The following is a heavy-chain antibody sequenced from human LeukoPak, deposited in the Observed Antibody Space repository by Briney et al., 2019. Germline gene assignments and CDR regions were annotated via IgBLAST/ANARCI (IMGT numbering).Heavy chain of an antibody. Sequence: GGSLRLSCAASGFTFTSYSMNWVRQAPGKGLEWVSTISGGGGSTYYADSVKGRFTISRDNSKNTLFLQMNSLRTEDTAVYFCARWGNDYSQFDSWGQGILVTVSS. CDR1: GFTFTSYS. CDR3: ARWGNDYSQFDS. CDR2: ISGGGGST. V-gene: IGHV3-23*01. J-gene: IGHJ4*02. D-gene: IGHD4-11*01.